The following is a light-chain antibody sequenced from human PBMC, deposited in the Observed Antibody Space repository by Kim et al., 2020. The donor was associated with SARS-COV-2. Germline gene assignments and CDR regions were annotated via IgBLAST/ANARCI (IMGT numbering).Light chain of an antibody. CDR3: CSYGGSKTFEV. J-gene: IGLJ1*01. V-gene: IGLV2-23*02. CDR2: EVN. Sequence: SLTLSCTGTRNDVGYYNLVCWYQQHPGEAPKHLIHEVNKRPSGVSDRFSGSKSGNTASLTISGLHAEDEADYYCCSYGGSKTFEVFGTGTKVTVL. CDR1: RNDVGYYNL.